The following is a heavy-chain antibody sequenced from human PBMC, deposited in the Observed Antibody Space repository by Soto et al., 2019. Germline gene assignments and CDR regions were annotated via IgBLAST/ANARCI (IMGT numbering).Heavy chain of an antibody. CDR2: IWYDGSNK. D-gene: IGHD4-17*01. CDR1: GFTFSSYG. CDR3: ARDLSGDYGALDT. Sequence: GGSLRLSCAASGFTFSSYGMHWARQGPCKGLEWVAVIWYDGSNKVYADSVKGRFTISKDNSKNTLYLQMNSLRAEDTAVYYCARDLSGDYGALDTWGQGTMVTVSS. J-gene: IGHJ3*02. V-gene: IGHV3-33*01.